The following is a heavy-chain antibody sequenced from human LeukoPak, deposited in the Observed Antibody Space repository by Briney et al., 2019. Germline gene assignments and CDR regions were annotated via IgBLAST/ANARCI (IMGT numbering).Heavy chain of an antibody. CDR2: ISGSSDYI. V-gene: IGHV3-21*01. CDR3: AIGASGRGWLHDF. Sequence: GGSLRLSCAASGFTFSTYSMNWVRQAPGKGLEWVSPISGSSDYIFYADSVKCRDAMSRDKAKNSLYLQMNSLRAYDWAVDYCAIGASGRGWLHDFWGQGTLVTVSS. J-gene: IGHJ4*02. CDR1: GFTFSTYS. D-gene: IGHD6-19*01.